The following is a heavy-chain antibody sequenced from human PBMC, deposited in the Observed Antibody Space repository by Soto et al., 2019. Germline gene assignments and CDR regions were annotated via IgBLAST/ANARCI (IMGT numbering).Heavy chain of an antibody. CDR3: ASKLTYGASSDH. D-gene: IGHD4-17*01. CDR2: ISRSSDTT. V-gene: IGHV3-23*01. Sequence: EVQLLESGGGLVQPAGSLRLSCAASGFTFSNYAMNWVRQAPGKGLEWVSTISRSSDTTYYADSVKGRFTISGDNSKNTLYLQMNSLRAEDTAVYYCASKLTYGASSDHWGQGTLVTVSS. J-gene: IGHJ4*02. CDR1: GFTFSNYA.